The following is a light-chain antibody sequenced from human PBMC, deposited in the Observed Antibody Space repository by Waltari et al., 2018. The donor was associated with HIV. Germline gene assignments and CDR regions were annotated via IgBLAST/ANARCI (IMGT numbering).Light chain of an antibody. CDR2: RNS. J-gene: IGLJ3*02. CDR1: NSNSRANY. V-gene: IGLV1-47*01. Sequence: QSVLTQPPSASGTPGQRVTISCSGSNSNSRANYVYWYQQFPGATPKLLIYRNSKRPSGVPDRFSGSKSGTSASLAISGLRSDDEANYYCATWDDSLSLWVFGGGTKLTVL. CDR3: ATWDDSLSLWV.